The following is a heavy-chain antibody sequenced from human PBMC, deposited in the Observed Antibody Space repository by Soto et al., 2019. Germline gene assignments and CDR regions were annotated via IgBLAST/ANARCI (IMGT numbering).Heavy chain of an antibody. CDR2: IYYSGST. D-gene: IGHD4-17*01. J-gene: IGHJ4*02. CDR3: AGTSTVTTMDY. CDR1: GGSVSSYY. Sequence: ASETLSLTCTVSGGSVSSYYWSWIRQPPGKGLEWIGYIYYSGSTNYNPSLKSRVTISVDTSKNQFSLKLSSVTAADTAVYYCAGTSTVTTMDYWGQGTLVTVSS. V-gene: IGHV4-59*02.